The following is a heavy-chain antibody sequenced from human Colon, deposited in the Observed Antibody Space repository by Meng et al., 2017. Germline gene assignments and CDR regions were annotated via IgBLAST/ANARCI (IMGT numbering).Heavy chain of an antibody. CDR3: AKCADHENNGRYLIDY. J-gene: IGHJ4*02. CDR1: GYFFTGYG. V-gene: IGHV1-18*01. CDR2: ISAYNGVT. Sequence: ASVQVSCKESGYFFTGYGITWVRQAPGQGLECVGWISAYNGVTNYAQKVQSRVTMTTDTSTTTAYMELRSLRSDDTAIYYCAKCADHENNGRYLIDYWGQGTLVTVSS. D-gene: IGHD2-8*01.